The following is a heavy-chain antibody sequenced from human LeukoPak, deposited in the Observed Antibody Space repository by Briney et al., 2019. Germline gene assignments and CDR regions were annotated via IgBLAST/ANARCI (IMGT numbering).Heavy chain of an antibody. CDR1: GFPFNSYS. Sequence: GGSLRLSCVASGFPFNSYSMNWGRQAPGKGLEWLSYITDTGSSIFYAESVKGRFTISRDNARNALYLQMNSLRADDTAIYYCARDRPLSGYGFDSWGQGTLVTVSS. CDR3: ARDRPLSGYGFDS. J-gene: IGHJ4*02. CDR2: ITDTGSSI. D-gene: IGHD5-12*01. V-gene: IGHV3-48*01.